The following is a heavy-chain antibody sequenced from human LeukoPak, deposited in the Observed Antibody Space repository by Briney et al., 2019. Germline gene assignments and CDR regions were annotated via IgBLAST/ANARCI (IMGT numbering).Heavy chain of an antibody. CDR2: ISAYNGNT. J-gene: IGHJ4*02. V-gene: IGHV1-18*01. Sequence: GASVKVSCKASGYTFPSYGIRWAPRAPGQGLEWMGWISAYNGNTNYAQKLQGRVTMTIDTSTSTTYMELRSLRSDDTAVYYCARGGWELLAYWGQGTLVTVSS. CDR3: ARGGWELLAY. CDR1: GYTFPSYG. D-gene: IGHD1-26*01.